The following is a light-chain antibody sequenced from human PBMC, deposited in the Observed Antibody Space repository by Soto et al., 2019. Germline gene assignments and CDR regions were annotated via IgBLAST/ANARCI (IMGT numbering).Light chain of an antibody. Sequence: QSVLTQPTSASGSPGQSVTISCTGTSSDVGGYNYVSWYQQHPGKAPKLMIYEVTKRPSGVPDRFSGSKSGDTASLTVSGLQAEDEADYYCSSYAGGTNWVFGGGTKLTVL. CDR2: EVT. J-gene: IGLJ3*02. V-gene: IGLV2-8*01. CDR3: SSYAGGTNWV. CDR1: SSDVGGYNY.